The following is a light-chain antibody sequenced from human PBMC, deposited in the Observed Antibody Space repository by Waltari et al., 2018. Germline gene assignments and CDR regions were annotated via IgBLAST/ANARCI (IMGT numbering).Light chain of an antibody. J-gene: IGLJ3*02. CDR3: QVWDSGSLRV. CDR2: YDR. V-gene: IGLV3-21*04. Sequence: SYVLTQPPSVSVAPGKTARISCGGINIGSKSVHWYQTRPGQAPVLVMYYDRDRPSGIPERFSGSNSGSTATLTINKVEAGDEADYYCQVWDSGSLRVFGGGTKLTVL. CDR1: NIGSKS.